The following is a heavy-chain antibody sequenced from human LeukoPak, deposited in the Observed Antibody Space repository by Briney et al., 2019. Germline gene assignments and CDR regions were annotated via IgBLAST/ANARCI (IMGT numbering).Heavy chain of an antibody. V-gene: IGHV3-23*01. CDR2: ISGSGGST. J-gene: IGHJ6*03. Sequence: GGSLRLSCAASGFTFSSYAMSWVRQAPGKGLEWVSAISGSGGSTYYADSVKGRFTISRDNSKNTLYLQMNSLRAEDTAAYYCARDGYSNYFYYYYYMDVWGKGTTVTVSS. CDR1: GFTFSSYA. D-gene: IGHD4-11*01. CDR3: ARDGYSNYFYYYYYMDV.